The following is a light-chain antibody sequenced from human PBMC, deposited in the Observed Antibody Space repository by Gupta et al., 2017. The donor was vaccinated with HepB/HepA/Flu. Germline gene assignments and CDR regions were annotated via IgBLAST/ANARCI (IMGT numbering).Light chain of an antibody. V-gene: IGKV3D-15*01. J-gene: IGKJ2*01. CDR2: GAS. CDR3: QQYNNWPPYT. Sequence: ITQSPAALTVSPGESVTLSCRASQSISVHVAWYQQKSGQAPRLLIYGASTRATDIPARFSGSGSGTEFTLTIRGLQSEDFAIYYCQQYNNWPPYTFGQGTKVEIK. CDR1: QSISVH.